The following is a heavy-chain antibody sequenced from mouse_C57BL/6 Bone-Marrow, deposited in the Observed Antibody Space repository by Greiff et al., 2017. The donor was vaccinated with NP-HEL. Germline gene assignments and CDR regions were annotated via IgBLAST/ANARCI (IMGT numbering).Heavy chain of an antibody. CDR2: INPNNGGT. J-gene: IGHJ2*01. CDR3: ARGVTIVATRGGYFDY. Sequence: EVQLQQSGPELVKPGASVKISCKASGYTFTDYYMNWVKQSHGKSLEWIGDINPNNGGTSYNQKFKGKATLTVDKSSSTAYMELRSLTSEDSAVYYCARGVTIVATRGGYFDYWGQGTTLTVSS. CDR1: GYTFTDYY. V-gene: IGHV1-26*01. D-gene: IGHD1-1*01.